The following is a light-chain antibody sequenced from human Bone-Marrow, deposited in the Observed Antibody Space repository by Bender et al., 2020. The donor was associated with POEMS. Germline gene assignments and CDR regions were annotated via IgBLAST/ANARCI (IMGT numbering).Light chain of an antibody. Sequence: QSVLTQPPSASGTPGQKVTISCSGSTSNIGNHYVYWYQQLPGTAPKLLIYGYNNRPSGVPDRFSGSKSGTSASLAITGLQAEDEGDYYCQSYENSLGGWVFGGGTKLTVL. CDR1: TSNIGNHY. CDR3: QSYENSLGGWV. CDR2: GYN. V-gene: IGLV1-47*02. J-gene: IGLJ3*02.